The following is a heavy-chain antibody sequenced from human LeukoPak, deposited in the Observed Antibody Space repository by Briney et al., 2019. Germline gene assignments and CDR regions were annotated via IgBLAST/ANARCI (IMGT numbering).Heavy chain of an antibody. D-gene: IGHD5/OR15-5a*01. V-gene: IGHV3-30*02. CDR3: VCAFSVFDY. CDR2: IRYDGSNK. Sequence: GGSLRLSCAPSGFTFSSYGMHWVRQAPGKGLEWVAFIRYDGSNKYYADSVKGRFTISRDNSKNTLYLQMNSLRAGDTAVYYCVCAFSVFDYWGQGTLVTVSS. J-gene: IGHJ4*02. CDR1: GFTFSSYG.